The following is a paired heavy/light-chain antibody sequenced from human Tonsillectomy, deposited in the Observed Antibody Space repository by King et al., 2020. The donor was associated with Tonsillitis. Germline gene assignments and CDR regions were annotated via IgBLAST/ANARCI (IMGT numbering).Heavy chain of an antibody. J-gene: IGHJ4*02. CDR1: GFTFSTCA. CDR2: ISYRGIST. CDR3: AKLWFGELAGIDS. D-gene: IGHD3-10*01. V-gene: IGHV3-23*01. Sequence: EVQLLESGGGLVQPGGSLRLSCAASGFTFSTCAMAWVRQAPGKGLEWVSGISYRGISTSYADSVKGRFTISRDNSKNTLYLQMNSLRVEDSAVYYCAKLWFGELAGIDSWGQGTLVTVSS.
Light chain of an antibody. J-gene: IGLJ3*02. CDR1: SSDVGAYNY. CDR2: EVN. V-gene: IGLV2-8*01. Sequence: QSALTQPPSASGSPGQSVTISCTGTSSDVGAYNYVSWYQQRPGKAPKLMIYEVNRRPSGVPDRFSGSKSGNTASLTVSGLQAEDEADYYCSSYAGSNNSPWVFGGGTKLTVL. CDR3: SSYAGSNNSPWV.